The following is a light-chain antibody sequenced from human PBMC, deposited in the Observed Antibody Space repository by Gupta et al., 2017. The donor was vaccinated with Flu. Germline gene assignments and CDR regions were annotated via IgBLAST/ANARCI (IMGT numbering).Light chain of an antibody. CDR3: MQALQTPYS. Sequence: DIVMTQSPLSLPVTPGEPASISCRSSQSLLHRNGYNYLDWYLQKPGQSPQILIYLGSNRASGAPDRFSGSGSGTDFTLKISRVEAEDVGVYYYCMQALQTPYSFGQGTKLEIK. J-gene: IGKJ2*03. CDR1: QSLLHRNGYNY. CDR2: LGS. V-gene: IGKV2-28*01.